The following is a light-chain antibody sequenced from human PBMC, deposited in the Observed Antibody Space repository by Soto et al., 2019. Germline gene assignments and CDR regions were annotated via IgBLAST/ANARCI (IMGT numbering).Light chain of an antibody. Sequence: DIQMTQSPSTLSASVGDRVTITCRASQSISSWLAWYQQKPGKAPKLLIYDASSLESGVPSRFSGSRSGTEFTLTISSLQPDDFATYYCQQYNSYSGWTFGQVTKVEIK. CDR3: QQYNSYSGWT. J-gene: IGKJ1*01. CDR1: QSISSW. CDR2: DAS. V-gene: IGKV1-5*01.